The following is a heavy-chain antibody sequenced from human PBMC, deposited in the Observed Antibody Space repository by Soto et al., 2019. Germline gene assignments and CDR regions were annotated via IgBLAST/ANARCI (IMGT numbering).Heavy chain of an antibody. CDR1: GGTFSSYT. Sequence: QVQLVQSGAEVKKPGSSVKVSCKASGGTFSSYTISWVRQAPGQGLERMGRIIPILGIANYAQKFQGRVTITADKSTSTAYMELSSLRSEDTAVYYCTWGSGSYYNAYYYYYGMDVWGQGTTVTVSS. CDR3: TWGSGSYYNAYYYYYGMDV. D-gene: IGHD3-10*01. J-gene: IGHJ6*02. V-gene: IGHV1-69*02. CDR2: IIPILGIA.